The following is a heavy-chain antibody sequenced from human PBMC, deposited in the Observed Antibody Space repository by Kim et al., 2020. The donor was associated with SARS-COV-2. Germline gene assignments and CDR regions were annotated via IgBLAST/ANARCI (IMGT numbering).Heavy chain of an antibody. CDR2: INPSGGST. Sequence: ASVKVSCKASGYTFTSYYMHWVRQAPGQGLEWMGIINPSGGSTSYAQKFQGRVTMTRDTSTSTVYMELSSLRSEDTAVYYCASSSGGDSTAYYGMDVWGQGTTVTVSS. D-gene: IGHD2-21*01. CDR3: ASSSGGDSTAYYGMDV. V-gene: IGHV1-46*01. CDR1: GYTFTSYY. J-gene: IGHJ6*02.